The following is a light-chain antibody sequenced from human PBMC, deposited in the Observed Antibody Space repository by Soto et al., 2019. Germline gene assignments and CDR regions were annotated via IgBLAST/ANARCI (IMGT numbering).Light chain of an antibody. CDR1: QSVSSSY. CDR2: CAS. CDR3: QQYGSSPPT. J-gene: IGKJ1*01. Sequence: EIVLTQSPGTLSLSPGERATLSCRASQSVSSSYLAWYQQKPGQAPRLLIYCASSRATGIPDRFSGSGSGTDFTLTISRLEPEEFAVYYCQQYGSSPPTFGQGTQVEIK. V-gene: IGKV3-20*01.